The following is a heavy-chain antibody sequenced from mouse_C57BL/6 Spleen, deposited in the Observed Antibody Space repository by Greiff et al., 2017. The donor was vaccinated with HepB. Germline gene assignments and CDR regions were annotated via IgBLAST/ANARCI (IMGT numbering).Heavy chain of an antibody. CDR3: ARAYYDYGYFDV. J-gene: IGHJ1*03. V-gene: IGHV5-16*01. D-gene: IGHD2-4*01. CDR1: GFTFSDYY. Sequence: EVMLVESAGGLVQPGRSMKLSCTASGFTFSDYYMAWVRQVPEKGLEWVANINYDGSSTYYLDSLKSRFIISRDNAKNILYLQMSSLKSEDTATYYCARAYYDYGYFDVWGTGTTVTVSS. CDR2: INYDGSST.